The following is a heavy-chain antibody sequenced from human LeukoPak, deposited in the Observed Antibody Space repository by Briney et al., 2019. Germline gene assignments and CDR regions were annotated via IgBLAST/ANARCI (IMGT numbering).Heavy chain of an antibody. CDR1: GGSISSSNW. CDR3: ATQGPYSSSSSGAFDI. V-gene: IGHV4-4*02. CDR2: IYHSGST. Sequence: SETLSLTCAVSGGSISSSNWWSWVRQPPGKGLEWIGEIYHSGSTNYNPSLKSRVTISVDKSKNQFSLKLSSVTAADTAVYYCATQGPYSSSSSGAFDIWGQGTMVTVSS. D-gene: IGHD6-6*01. J-gene: IGHJ3*02.